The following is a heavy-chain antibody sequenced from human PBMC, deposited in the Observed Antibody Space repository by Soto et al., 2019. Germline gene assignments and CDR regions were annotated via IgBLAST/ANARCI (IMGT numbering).Heavy chain of an antibody. V-gene: IGHV3-30-3*01. CDR3: ARGGDFWSGPLPFDY. CDR1: GFTFSSYA. D-gene: IGHD3-3*01. CDR2: ISYDGSNK. Sequence: GGSLRLSCAASGFTFSSYAMHWVRQAPGKGLEWVAVISYDGSNKYYADSVKGRFTISRDNSKNTLYLQMNSLRAEDTAVYYCARGGDFWSGPLPFDYWGQGTLVTVSS. J-gene: IGHJ4*02.